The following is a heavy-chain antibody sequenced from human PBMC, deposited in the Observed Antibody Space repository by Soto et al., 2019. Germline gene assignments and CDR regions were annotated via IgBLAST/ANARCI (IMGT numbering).Heavy chain of an antibody. CDR2: ISGSGGST. Sequence: EVQLLESGGGLVQPGGSLRLSCAASGFTFSSYAMSWVRQAPGKGLEWVSAISGSGGSTYYADSVKGRFTISRDNSKNTRYLQMNSLRAADTAVYYCAKDTAPYSSSWQAEEAFDIWGEGTIVTFSS. CDR1: GFTFSSYA. CDR3: AKDTAPYSSSWQAEEAFDI. J-gene: IGHJ3*02. V-gene: IGHV3-23*01. D-gene: IGHD6-13*01.